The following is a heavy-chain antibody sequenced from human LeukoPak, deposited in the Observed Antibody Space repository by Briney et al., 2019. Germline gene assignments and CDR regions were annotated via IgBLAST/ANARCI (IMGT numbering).Heavy chain of an antibody. J-gene: IGHJ4*02. CDR1: GVSISSSNSY. V-gene: IGHV4-39*01. D-gene: IGHD3/OR15-3a*01. CDR3: ARQTGSGLFILP. Sequence: SETLSLTCTVSGVSISSSNSYCGWIRQPPGKGLEWIGSIYYSGNTYYNASLKRQVYISTDTFKNQFSLRLTSVTAADTAVYYCARQTGSGLFILPGGQGTLVTVSS. CDR2: IYYSGNT.